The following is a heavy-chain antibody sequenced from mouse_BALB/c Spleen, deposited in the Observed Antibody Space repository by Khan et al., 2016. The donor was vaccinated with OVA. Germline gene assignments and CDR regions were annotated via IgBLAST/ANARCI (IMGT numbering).Heavy chain of an antibody. CDR2: IWDGGST. CDR3: VSNSDSESDWYFDV. D-gene: IGHD6-2*01. Sequence: QVQLKESGPGLVAPSQSLSITCTVSGFPLSRYSINWVRQPPGKGLEWMGMIWDGGSTDYNSALKSRLTINKDNSKSQIYLQMNTLQTDDTATYYCVSNSDSESDWYFDVWGAGTTVTVSS. J-gene: IGHJ1*01. V-gene: IGHV2-6-4*01. CDR1: GFPLSRYS.